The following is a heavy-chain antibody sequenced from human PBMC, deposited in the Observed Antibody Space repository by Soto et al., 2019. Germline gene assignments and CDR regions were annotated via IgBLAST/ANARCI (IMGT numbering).Heavy chain of an antibody. J-gene: IGHJ4*02. CDR2: ISPYNGNT. CDR3: PGGWFGEFVYYFDY. D-gene: IGHD3-10*01. V-gene: IGHV1-18*01. Sequence: QVQLVQSGAEVKKPGASVKVSCKTSGYTFTTYGISWVRQAPGQGLEWMGWISPYNGNTKYAQKLQGRVTMTADTSTSTAYMDLRSLTSDEAAVYYCPGGWFGEFVYYFDYWGQGTLVTVSS. CDR1: GYTFTTYG.